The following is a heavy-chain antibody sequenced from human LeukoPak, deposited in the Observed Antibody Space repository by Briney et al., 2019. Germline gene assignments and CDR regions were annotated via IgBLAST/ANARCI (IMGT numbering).Heavy chain of an antibody. CDR3: ARAVDTAMVTKGFDY. CDR1: GFTFSSYA. Sequence: GGSLRLSCAASGFTFSSYAMHWVRQPPGKGLERVAVISYDGSNKYYADSVKGRFAISRDNSTNTLYLQMNSVKGEDTDVYYCARAVDTAMVTKGFDYWGQGNLVTVSS. V-gene: IGHV3-30*09. D-gene: IGHD5-18*01. CDR2: ISYDGSNK. J-gene: IGHJ4*02.